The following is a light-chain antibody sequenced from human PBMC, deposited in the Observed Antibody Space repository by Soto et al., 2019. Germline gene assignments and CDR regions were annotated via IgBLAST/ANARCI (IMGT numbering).Light chain of an antibody. Sequence: DIVLTQSPGTLSSSPGERATLSCRASQRVGSIYLAWYQQKPGQAPRLLIHGASSRATGIPDRFSGSGSGTDFTLTISRLEPEDFAVYYCQQYGSSPGTFGQGTKVDIK. CDR3: QQYGSSPGT. V-gene: IGKV3-20*01. CDR1: QRVGSIY. J-gene: IGKJ1*01. CDR2: GAS.